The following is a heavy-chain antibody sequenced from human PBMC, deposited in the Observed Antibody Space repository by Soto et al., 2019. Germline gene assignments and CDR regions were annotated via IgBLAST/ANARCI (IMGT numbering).Heavy chain of an antibody. CDR2: ISGSGGST. D-gene: IGHD2-21*02. Sequence: GGSLRLSCAASGFTFSSYAMNWVRQAPGKGLEWVSAISGSGGSTYYVDSVKGRFTISRDNSRNTLYLQMNSLRAEDTAVYYCAKDPEVVVTAPDYWGQGTLVTV. V-gene: IGHV3-23*01. CDR1: GFTFSSYA. CDR3: AKDPEVVVTAPDY. J-gene: IGHJ4*02.